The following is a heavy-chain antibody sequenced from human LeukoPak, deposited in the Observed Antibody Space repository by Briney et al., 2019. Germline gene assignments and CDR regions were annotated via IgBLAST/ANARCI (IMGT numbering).Heavy chain of an antibody. J-gene: IGHJ2*01. CDR3: ARRYFDL. Sequence: GGSLRLSCAASGFTFSRYWMQWVRQAPGKGLEWVANIKEDGSKTNYVDSVKGRFTISRDNVKNSLYLQMNSLGAEDTAVYYCARRYFDLWGRGTLVTVSS. V-gene: IGHV3-7*01. CDR2: IKEDGSKT. CDR1: GFTFSRYW.